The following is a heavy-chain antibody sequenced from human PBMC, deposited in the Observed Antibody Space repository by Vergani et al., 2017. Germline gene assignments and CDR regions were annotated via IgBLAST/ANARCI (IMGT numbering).Heavy chain of an antibody. J-gene: IGHJ1*01. CDR1: GYTFTSFV. CDR2: MNPNSGNT. Sequence: QVQLVQSGAELKKPGASVKVSCKASGYTFTSFVFSWVRQATGQGLDWRGWMNPNSGNTGYAQKFQGRVTMTRNTSIITAYMELNRLRFEDTAIYYCARGTRLYEYWGQGTLVTVSS. CDR3: ARGTRLYEY. D-gene: IGHD2/OR15-2a*01. V-gene: IGHV1-8*01.